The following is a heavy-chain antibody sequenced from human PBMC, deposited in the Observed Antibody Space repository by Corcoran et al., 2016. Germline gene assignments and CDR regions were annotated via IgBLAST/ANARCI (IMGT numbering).Heavy chain of an antibody. CDR2: ISYDGSNK. Sequence: QVQLVESGGGVVQPGRSLRLSCAASGFTFSSYGMHWVRQAPGKGLEWVAVISYDGSNKYYADSVKGRFTISRDNSKNTLYLQMNSLRAEDMAVYYCAKDWQYQLPDRGMDVWGQGTTVTVSS. V-gene: IGHV3-30*18. D-gene: IGHD2-2*01. CDR3: AKDWQYQLPDRGMDV. CDR1: GFTFSSYG. J-gene: IGHJ6*02.